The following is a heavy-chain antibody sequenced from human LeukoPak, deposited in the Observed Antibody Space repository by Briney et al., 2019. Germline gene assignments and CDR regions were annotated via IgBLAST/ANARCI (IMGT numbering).Heavy chain of an antibody. CDR2: ISSSGSTI. J-gene: IGHJ4*02. V-gene: IGHV3-48*03. CDR1: GFTFSSYA. D-gene: IGHD2-21*02. Sequence: PGGSLRLSCAASGFTFSSYAMNWVRQPPGKGLEWVSYISSSGSTIYYADSVKGRFTISRDNAKNSLYLQMNSLRVEDTAVYYCARDPLCGGGCYLWIFYYWGRGTLITVSS. CDR3: ARDPLCGGGCYLWIFYY.